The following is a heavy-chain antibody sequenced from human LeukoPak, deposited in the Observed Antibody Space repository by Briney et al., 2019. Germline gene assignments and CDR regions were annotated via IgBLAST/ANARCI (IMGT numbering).Heavy chain of an antibody. CDR2: IYYSGST. Sequence: SETLSLTCTVSGGSISSYYWSWIRQPPGKGLEWIGYIYYSGSTNYNPSLKSRVTISVDTSKNQFSLKLSSVTAADTAVYYCARDVRYYDFWSGLNWFDPWGQGTLVTVSS. CDR1: GGSISSYY. D-gene: IGHD3-3*01. J-gene: IGHJ5*02. V-gene: IGHV4-59*01. CDR3: ARDVRYYDFWSGLNWFDP.